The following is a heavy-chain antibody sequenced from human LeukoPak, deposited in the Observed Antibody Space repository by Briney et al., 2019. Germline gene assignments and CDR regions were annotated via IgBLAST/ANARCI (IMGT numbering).Heavy chain of an antibody. V-gene: IGHV3-74*01. CDR1: GFTLSSYW. CDR3: TRGSLED. CDR2: INIDGSTT. J-gene: IGHJ4*02. Sequence: GGSLRLSCAASGFTLSSYWMHWVRQAPGKGLVWVSGINIDGSTTSYADSVRGRFTISRDNAKHTLYLQMHSLRAEDTAVYYCTRGSLEDWGQGTLVTVSS.